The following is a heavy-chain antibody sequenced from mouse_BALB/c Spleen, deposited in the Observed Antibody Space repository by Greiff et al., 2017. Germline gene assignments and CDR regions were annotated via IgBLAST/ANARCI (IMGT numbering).Heavy chain of an antibody. CDR1: GFNIKDYY. J-gene: IGHJ4*01. CDR2: IDPENGDT. D-gene: IGHD2-14*01. V-gene: IGHV14-4*02. CDR3: NGAYYRYDGAMDY. Sequence: EVKLQQSGAELVRSGASVKLSCTASGFNIKDYYMHWVKQRPEQGLEWIGWIDPENGDTEYAPKFQGKATMTADTSSNTAYLQLSSLTSEDTAVYYCNGAYYRYDGAMDYWGQGTSVTVSS.